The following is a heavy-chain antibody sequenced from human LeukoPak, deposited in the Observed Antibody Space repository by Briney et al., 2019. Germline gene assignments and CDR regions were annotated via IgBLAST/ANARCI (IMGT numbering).Heavy chain of an antibody. D-gene: IGHD3-22*01. CDR2: IYNGGDT. V-gene: IGHV3-53*01. Sequence: GGSLRLSCAASGFTFSSYAMSWVRQAPGEGLEWVSVIYNGGDTTYADSVKGRFTISRGNSKNPLYLQMNSLRAEDTAVYYCARDGRDSSGYYYLGPFGIWGQGTMVTVSS. CDR1: GFTFSSYA. J-gene: IGHJ3*02. CDR3: ARDGRDSSGYYYLGPFGI.